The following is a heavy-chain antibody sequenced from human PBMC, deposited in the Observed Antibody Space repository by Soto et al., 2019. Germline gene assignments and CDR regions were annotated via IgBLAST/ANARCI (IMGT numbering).Heavy chain of an antibody. CDR3: PTFMPVTAPGWGRASEY. Sequence: XVSLRLSCATSGFNFNNYARSWVRQAPGERLEWVSFISSSVGTTYYADSVKGRFTISRDNSRNTVFLQMNTLGAEDTAIYYCPTFMPVTAPGWGRASEYCGQRTRVTVSS. J-gene: IGHJ4*02. D-gene: IGHD2-21*02. V-gene: IGHV3-23*01. CDR2: ISSSVGTT. CDR1: GFNFNNYA.